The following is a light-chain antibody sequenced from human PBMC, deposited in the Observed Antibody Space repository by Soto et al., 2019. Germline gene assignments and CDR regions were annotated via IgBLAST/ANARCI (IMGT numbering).Light chain of an antibody. CDR1: SSDVGGYNY. J-gene: IGLJ3*02. Sequence: QSALTQPASVSGSPGQSITISCTGTSSDVGGYNYVSWYQQHPGKAPKLMIYDVSNRPSGVSNRFSGCKSDNTASLTISGLQAEDEADYYCSSYTRSSTRVFGGGTKLPVL. CDR2: DVS. V-gene: IGLV2-14*03. CDR3: SSYTRSSTRV.